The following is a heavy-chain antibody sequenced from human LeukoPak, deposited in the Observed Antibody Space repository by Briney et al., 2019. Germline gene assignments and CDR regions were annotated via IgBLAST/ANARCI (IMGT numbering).Heavy chain of an antibody. D-gene: IGHD3-9*01. CDR1: DGSMKSYH. V-gene: IGHV4-4*07. Sequence: PSETLSLTCSVSDGSMKSYHWSWIRQPAGKGLEWIGRIYTSGGTDYNPSLMSRVTMSVDTSKNQFSLKLRSMTAADTAVCYCARDYDILTGYSSAGYYYGMDVWGQGTTVTVSS. CDR2: IYTSGGT. J-gene: IGHJ6*02. CDR3: ARDYDILTGYSSAGYYYGMDV.